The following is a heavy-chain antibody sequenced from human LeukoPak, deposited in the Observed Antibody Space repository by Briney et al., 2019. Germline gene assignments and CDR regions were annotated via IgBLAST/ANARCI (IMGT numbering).Heavy chain of an antibody. J-gene: IGHJ4*02. CDR3: AHKGHLDSSGYYFD. V-gene: IGHV2-5*02. CDR1: GFSLSTSGVG. D-gene: IGHD3-22*01. Sequence: SGPTLVKPTQTLTLTCTFSGFSLSTSGVGVGWIRQPPGKALEWLALIYWDDDKRYSPSLKSRLTITKDTSKNQVVPTMTNMDPVDTATYYCAHKGHLDSSGYYFDGGQGTLVTVSS. CDR2: IYWDDDK.